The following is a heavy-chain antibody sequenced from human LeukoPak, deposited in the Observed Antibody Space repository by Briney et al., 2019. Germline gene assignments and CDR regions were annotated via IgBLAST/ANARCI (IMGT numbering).Heavy chain of an antibody. CDR2: ISGSGDTT. D-gene: IGHD2-8*01. J-gene: IGHJ4*02. CDR3: AKDFGDCSNGVCYGKPFDY. CDR1: GFTFSGYA. V-gene: IGHV3-23*01. Sequence: PGGSLRLSCAASGFTFSGYAMSWGPQAPGKGLEWVSGISGSGDTTYYADPVKGRFTISRDNSKDTLYLQMNSLRAEDTAIYYCAKDFGDCSNGVCYGKPFDYWGQGTLVTASS.